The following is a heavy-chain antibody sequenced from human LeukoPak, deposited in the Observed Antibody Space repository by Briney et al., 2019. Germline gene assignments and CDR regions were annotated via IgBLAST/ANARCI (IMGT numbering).Heavy chain of an antibody. D-gene: IGHD3-22*01. Sequence: TSETLSLTCTVSGGSISSYYWSWIRQPAGKGLEWIGRVYSSGSTNYNPSLKSRVTISVDTSKNQFSLKLSSVTAADTAVYYCARDLDYYDSSGIPHWGQGTLVTVSS. CDR3: ARDLDYYDSSGIPH. J-gene: IGHJ4*02. CDR1: GGSISSYY. CDR2: VYSSGST. V-gene: IGHV4-4*07.